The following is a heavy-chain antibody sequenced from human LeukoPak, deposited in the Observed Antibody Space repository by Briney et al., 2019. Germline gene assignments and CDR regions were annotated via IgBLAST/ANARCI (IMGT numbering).Heavy chain of an antibody. J-gene: IGHJ4*02. V-gene: IGHV4-38-2*02. CDR1: GGSFSGYY. CDR2: IYHSGST. D-gene: IGHD6-6*01. Sequence: PSETLSLTCAVYGGSFSGYYWGWIRQPPGKGLEWIGSIYHSGSTYYNPSLKSRVTISVDTSKNQFSLKLSSVTAADTAVYYCARDTPYSSSSGNPGDYWGQGTLVTVSS. CDR3: ARDTPYSSSSGNPGDY.